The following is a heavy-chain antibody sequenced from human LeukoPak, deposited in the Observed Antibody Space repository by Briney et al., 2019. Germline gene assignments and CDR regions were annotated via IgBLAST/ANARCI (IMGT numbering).Heavy chain of an antibody. Sequence: GGSLRLSCAASGFTFDDYVMHWVRQAPGKGLEWVSGITWNSDTIAYADSVKGRFTISRDNAKNSLYLQMNSLRAEDTAVYYCARDPWGAVAGESFDYWGQGTLVTVPS. CDR1: GFTFDDYV. J-gene: IGHJ4*02. V-gene: IGHV3-9*01. D-gene: IGHD6-19*01. CDR3: ARDPWGAVAGESFDY. CDR2: ITWNSDTI.